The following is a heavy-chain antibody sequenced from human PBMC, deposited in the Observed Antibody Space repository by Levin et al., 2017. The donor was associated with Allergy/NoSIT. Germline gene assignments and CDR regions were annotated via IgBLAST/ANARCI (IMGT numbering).Heavy chain of an antibody. CDR1: GFTFSSYW. D-gene: IGHD6-13*01. J-gene: IGHJ4*02. CDR2: IKQDGSEK. V-gene: IGHV3-7*01. CDR3: ARDRSSSSWSD. Sequence: GGSLRLSCAASGFTFSSYWMSWVRQAPGKGLEWVANIKQDGSEKYYVDSVKGRFTISRDNAKNSLSLQMNSLRAEDTAVYYCARDRSSSSWSDWGQGTLVTVSS.